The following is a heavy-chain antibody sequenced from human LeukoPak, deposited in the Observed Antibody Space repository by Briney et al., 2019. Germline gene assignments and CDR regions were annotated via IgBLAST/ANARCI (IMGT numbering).Heavy chain of an antibody. CDR3: ATNLMYYDFWSGYKNGMDV. D-gene: IGHD3-3*01. Sequence: SETLSLTCTVSGGSISSYYWSWIRQPPGKGLEWIGYIYYSGSTNYNPSLKSRVTISVDTSKNQFSLKLGSVAAADTAVYYCATNLMYYDFWSGYKNGMDVWGQGTTVTVSS. CDR1: GGSISSYY. J-gene: IGHJ6*02. CDR2: IYYSGST. V-gene: IGHV4-59*08.